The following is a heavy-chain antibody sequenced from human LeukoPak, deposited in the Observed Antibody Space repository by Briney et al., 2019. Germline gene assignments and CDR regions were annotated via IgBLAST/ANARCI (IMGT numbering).Heavy chain of an antibody. CDR1: GGSISSNY. D-gene: IGHD3-22*01. V-gene: IGHV4-4*07. J-gene: IGHJ4*02. CDR3: AGGSNGYYYPFGY. Sequence: SETLSLICTVSGGSISSNYWSWIRQPAGKGLEWIGRIHSTGSTNHNPSLKSRVSISLDESKNQFSVKLTSVTAADTAVYYCAGGSNGYYYPFGYWGQGALVTVSS. CDR2: IHSTGST.